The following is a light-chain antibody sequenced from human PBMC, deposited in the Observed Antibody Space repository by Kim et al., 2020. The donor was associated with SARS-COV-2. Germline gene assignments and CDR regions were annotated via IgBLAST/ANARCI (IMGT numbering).Light chain of an antibody. CDR3: QQRSNWPKLT. CDR1: QSVSSY. Sequence: PGETATLSCRASQSVSSYFAWYQQKPGQAPRLLIYDASNRATGIPARFSGSGSGTDFTLTISSLEPEDFAVYYCQQRSNWPKLTFGGGTKVDIK. V-gene: IGKV3-11*01. CDR2: DAS. J-gene: IGKJ4*01.